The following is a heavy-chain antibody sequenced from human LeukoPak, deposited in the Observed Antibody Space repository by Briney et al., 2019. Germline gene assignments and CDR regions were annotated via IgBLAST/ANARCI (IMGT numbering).Heavy chain of an antibody. CDR2: ISSSGNTT. V-gene: IGHV3-11*04. Sequence: RPGGSLRLSCAASGFTVSSNYMSWVRQAPGKGLEWVSYISSSGNTTYNADSVKGRFSITRDNAKNSLYLQMNSLRAEDTAVYYCARDGGSAWFLDYWGQGTLVTVSS. CDR3: ARDGGSAWFLDY. CDR1: GFTVSSNY. D-gene: IGHD6-19*01. J-gene: IGHJ4*02.